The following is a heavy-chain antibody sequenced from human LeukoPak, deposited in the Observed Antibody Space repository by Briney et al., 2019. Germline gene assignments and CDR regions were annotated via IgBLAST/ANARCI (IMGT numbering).Heavy chain of an antibody. Sequence: SQTLSLTCALSGESVSTNSGAWNWIRQSPPRGLEWLGRICYRSKWKKDYAVSVGSRITINPDTSKNQFSLQLSSVTPEDTAVYYCARDWSGNVAIDYWGQGTLVTVSS. V-gene: IGHV6-1*01. CDR3: ARDWSGNVAIDY. D-gene: IGHD3-10*01. CDR2: ICYRSKWKK. J-gene: IGHJ4*02. CDR1: GESVSTNSGA.